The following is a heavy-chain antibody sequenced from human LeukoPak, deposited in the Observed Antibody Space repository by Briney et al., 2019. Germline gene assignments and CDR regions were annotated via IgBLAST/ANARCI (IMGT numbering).Heavy chain of an antibody. CDR3: AREMTSSGSYLAVDY. Sequence: ASVKVSCKASGYTFTSYGISWVRQAPGQGLEWMGWISAYNGNTNYAQKLQGRVTMTTDKSTSTAYMELRSLRSDDTAVYYCAREMTSSGSYLAVDYWGQGTLDTVSS. V-gene: IGHV1-18*01. D-gene: IGHD3-10*01. CDR1: GYTFTSYG. J-gene: IGHJ4*02. CDR2: ISAYNGNT.